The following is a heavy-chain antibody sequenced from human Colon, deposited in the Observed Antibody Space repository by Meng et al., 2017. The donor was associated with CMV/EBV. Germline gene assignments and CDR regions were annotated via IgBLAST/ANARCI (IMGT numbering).Heavy chain of an antibody. CDR3: ARDDRSYGVDY. Sequence: SCKTSGYTFTSYYMHWRRQAPGQGLEWMGRIDSSNGGTNYAQKFQDRVTMTRDTSISTTYMEVSRLTSDDTAVYYCARDDRSYGVDYWGQGTLVTVSS. CDR2: IDSSNGGT. CDR1: GYTFTSYY. D-gene: IGHD3-10*01. V-gene: IGHV1-2*06. J-gene: IGHJ4*02.